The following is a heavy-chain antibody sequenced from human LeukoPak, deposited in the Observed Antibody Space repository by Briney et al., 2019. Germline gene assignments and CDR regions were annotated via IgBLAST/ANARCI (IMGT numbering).Heavy chain of an antibody. CDR3: VRSGAAKTFDY. CDR1: GSTFSDYY. J-gene: IGHJ4*02. Sequence: GGSLRLSCAASGSTFSDYYMSWVRQAPGKGLEWVSYIDPSSSITHYADSVKGRFTISRDNAKNSLYLQVNSLRAEDTAVYYCVRSGAAKTFDYWGRGTLVTVSS. CDR2: IDPSSSIT. D-gene: IGHD6-25*01. V-gene: IGHV3-11*03.